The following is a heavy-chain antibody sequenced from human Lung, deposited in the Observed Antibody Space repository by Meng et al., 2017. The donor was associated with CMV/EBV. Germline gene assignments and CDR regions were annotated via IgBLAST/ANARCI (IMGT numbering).Heavy chain of an antibody. CDR3: AKVVRLGYCSSTSCPARSYYYYGMDV. V-gene: IGHV3-30*02. D-gene: IGHD2-2*01. CDR2: IRYDGSNK. CDR1: GFTFSSYG. J-gene: IGHJ6*02. Sequence: GGSXRLXCAASGFTFSSYGMHXVRQAPGKGLEWVAFIRYDGSNKYYADSVKGRFTISRDNSKNTLYLQMNSLRAEDTAVYYCAKVVRLGYCSSTSCPARSYYYYGMDVXGQGXTVTVSS.